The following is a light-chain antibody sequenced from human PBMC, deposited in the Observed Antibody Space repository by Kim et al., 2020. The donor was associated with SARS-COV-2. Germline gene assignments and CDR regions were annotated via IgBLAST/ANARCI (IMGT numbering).Light chain of an antibody. Sequence: SYELTQPPSVSVSPGQTASITCSGDKLGDKYACWYQQKPGQSPILIIYQDSKRLSGIPDRFSGSNSWNTATLIISGTQTMDEADYYCQAWASSTVVFGGG. CDR1: KLGDKY. J-gene: IGLJ2*01. V-gene: IGLV3-1*01. CDR3: QAWASSTVV. CDR2: QDS.